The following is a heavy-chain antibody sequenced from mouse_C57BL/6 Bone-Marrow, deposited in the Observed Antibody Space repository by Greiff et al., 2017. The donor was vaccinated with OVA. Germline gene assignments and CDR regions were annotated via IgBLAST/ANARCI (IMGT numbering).Heavy chain of an antibody. D-gene: IGHD1-1*01. J-gene: IGHJ1*03. CDR3: ARITTVVPGYFDV. Sequence: QVQLKQSGAELARPGASVKLSCKASGYTFTSYGISWVKQRTGQGLEWIGEIYPRSGNTYYNEKFKGKATLTADKSSSTAYMELRSLTSEDSAVYFCARITTVVPGYFDVWGTGTTVTVSS. V-gene: IGHV1-81*01. CDR2: IYPRSGNT. CDR1: GYTFTSYG.